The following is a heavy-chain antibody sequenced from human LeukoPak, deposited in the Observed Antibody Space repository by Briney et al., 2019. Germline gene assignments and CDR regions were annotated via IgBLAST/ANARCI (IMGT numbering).Heavy chain of an antibody. J-gene: IGHJ4*02. CDR3: SRDATGDH. V-gene: IGHV3-72*01. Sequence: GGSLRLACAVSGFTFSDHYMDWVRQAPGKGLEWVGRSRNRAKSYTTDYAASVKGRFTISRDDSKSTLYLQMNSLETEDTAVYYCSRDATGDHWGQGTLVSVSS. CDR1: GFTFSDHY. CDR2: SRNRAKSYTT.